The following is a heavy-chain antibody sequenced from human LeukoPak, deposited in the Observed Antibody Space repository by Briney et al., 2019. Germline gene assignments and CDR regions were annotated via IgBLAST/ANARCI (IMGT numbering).Heavy chain of an antibody. V-gene: IGHV3-21*01. CDR2: ISSSSSYI. Sequence: GGSLRLSCAASGFTFSSYAMSWVRQAPGKGLEWVSSISSSSSYIYYADSVKGRFTISRDNAKNTLNLQMNSLRAEDTAVYYCARDLGQYYDTSDNWFDPRGQGTLVTVSS. J-gene: IGHJ5*02. D-gene: IGHD3-22*01. CDR3: ARDLGQYYDTSDNWFDP. CDR1: GFTFSSYA.